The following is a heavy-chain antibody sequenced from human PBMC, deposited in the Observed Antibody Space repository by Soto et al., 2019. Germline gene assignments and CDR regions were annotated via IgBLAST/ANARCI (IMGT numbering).Heavy chain of an antibody. J-gene: IGHJ6*02. V-gene: IGHV3-21*01. Sequence: EVQLVESGGGLVKPGGSLRLSCAASGFTFSSYSMNWVRQAPGKGLEWVSSISSSSGYIYYADSVRGRFTISRDNAKNSLFLHMNSLRAEDTAVYYCASLYYYDSSGYFGGHYYYGMDVWGQGTTVTVSS. CDR3: ASLYYYDSSGYFGGHYYYGMDV. CDR2: ISSSSGYI. CDR1: GFTFSSYS. D-gene: IGHD3-22*01.